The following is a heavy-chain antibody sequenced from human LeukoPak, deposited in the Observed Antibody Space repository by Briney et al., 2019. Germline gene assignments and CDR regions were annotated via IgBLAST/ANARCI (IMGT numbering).Heavy chain of an antibody. CDR2: ISNSGGST. J-gene: IGHJ4*02. CDR3: AKDRYVSWAYQLSHFDY. CDR1: AFTFSSYT. D-gene: IGHD2-2*01. Sequence: PGGSLRLSCAASAFTFSSYTMSWVRQAPGKGLEWVSAISNSGGSTYYADSVKGRFTISRDNSKNTLYLQMNSLRAEDTAVYYCAKDRYVSWAYQLSHFDYWGQGTLVTVSS. V-gene: IGHV3-23*01.